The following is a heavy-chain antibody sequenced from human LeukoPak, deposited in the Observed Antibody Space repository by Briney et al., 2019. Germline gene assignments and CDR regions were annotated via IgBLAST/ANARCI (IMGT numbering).Heavy chain of an antibody. V-gene: IGHV4-59*12. Sequence: PSETLSLTCTVSGGSISSYYWSWIRQPPGKGLEWIGYIYYSGSTNYNPSLKSRVTISLDTSKNQFSLKLSSVTAADTAVYYCARAPSFYDILTGYHNWFDPWGQGTLVTVSS. CDR2: IYYSGST. CDR3: ARAPSFYDILTGYHNWFDP. CDR1: GGSISSYY. D-gene: IGHD3-9*01. J-gene: IGHJ5*02.